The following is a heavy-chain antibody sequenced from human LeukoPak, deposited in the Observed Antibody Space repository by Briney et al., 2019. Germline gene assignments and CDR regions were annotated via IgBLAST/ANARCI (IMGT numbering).Heavy chain of an antibody. D-gene: IGHD2/OR15-2a*01. CDR1: GNYW. V-gene: IGHV3-74*01. J-gene: IGHJ4*02. CDR3: VSFYETY. Sequence: EGSLSLSCAASGNYWMHWVRQVPGKGLVWVSHINSDGSWTSYADSVKGRFTISKDNAKNTVYLQMNSLRAEDTAVYYCVSFYETYWGRGTLVTVSS. CDR2: INSDGSWT.